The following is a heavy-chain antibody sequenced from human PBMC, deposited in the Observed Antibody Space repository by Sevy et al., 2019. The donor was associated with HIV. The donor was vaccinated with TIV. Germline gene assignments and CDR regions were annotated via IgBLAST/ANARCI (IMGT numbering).Heavy chain of an antibody. V-gene: IGHV3-23*01. CDR3: ARQKDPRGAKYYYDSSGSLGDQKEAFDI. CDR2: ISGSGGST. J-gene: IGHJ3*02. CDR1: GFTFSSYA. Sequence: GGSLRLSCAASGFTFSSYAMSWVRQAPGKGLEWVSAISGSGGSTYYADSVKGRFTISRDNSKNTLYLQMNSLRAEDTAVYYCARQKDPRGAKYYYDSSGSLGDQKEAFDIWGQGTMVTVSS. D-gene: IGHD3-22*01.